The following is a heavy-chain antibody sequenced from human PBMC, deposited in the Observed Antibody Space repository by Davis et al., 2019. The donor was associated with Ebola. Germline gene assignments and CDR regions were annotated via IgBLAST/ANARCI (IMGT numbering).Heavy chain of an antibody. CDR3: ARVGYGDYWRWFDP. CDR1: GFTFSSYW. D-gene: IGHD4-17*01. Sequence: GESLKISCAASGFTFSSYWMHWVRQAPGKGLVWVSRINSDGSSTSYADSVKGRFTISRDNAKNTLYLQMNSLRAEDTAVYYCARVGYGDYWRWFDPWGQRTLVTVSS. J-gene: IGHJ5*02. V-gene: IGHV3-74*01. CDR2: INSDGSST.